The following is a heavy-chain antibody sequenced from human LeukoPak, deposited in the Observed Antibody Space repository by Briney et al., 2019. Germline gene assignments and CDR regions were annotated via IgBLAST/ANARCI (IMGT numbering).Heavy chain of an antibody. V-gene: IGHV4-34*01. Sequence: PSETLSLTCAVYGGSFSGYYWSWIRQPQGKGLEWIGEINHSGSTNYNPSLKSRVTISVDTSKNQFSLKLSSVTAADTAVYYCARDSTVPDYFDYWGQGTLVTVSS. CDR1: GGSFSGYY. J-gene: IGHJ4*02. CDR3: ARDSTVPDYFDY. D-gene: IGHD4-17*01. CDR2: INHSGST.